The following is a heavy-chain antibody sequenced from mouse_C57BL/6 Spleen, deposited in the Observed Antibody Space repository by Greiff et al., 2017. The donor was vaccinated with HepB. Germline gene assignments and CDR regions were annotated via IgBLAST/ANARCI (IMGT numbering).Heavy chain of an antibody. Sequence: EVMLVESGEGLVKPGGSLKLSCAASGFTFSSSAMSWVRQTPEKRLEWVAYISSGGDYIYYADTVKGRFTISRDNARNTLYLQMSSLKSEDTAMYYCTRDRGQLRLDYWGQGTTLTVSS. CDR3: TRDRGQLRLDY. CDR2: ISSGGDYI. J-gene: IGHJ2*01. D-gene: IGHD3-2*02. V-gene: IGHV5-9-1*02. CDR1: GFTFSSSA.